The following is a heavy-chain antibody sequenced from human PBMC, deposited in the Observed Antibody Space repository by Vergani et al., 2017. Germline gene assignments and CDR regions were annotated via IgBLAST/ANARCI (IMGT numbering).Heavy chain of an antibody. V-gene: IGHV3-23*01. J-gene: IGHJ4*02. CDR1: GFRVTTYY. D-gene: IGHD6-19*01. CDR3: AKCFIQQWLVPFDY. Sequence: VELLESGGGLAQPGGSLRVSCSASGFRVTTYYMSWVRQAPGKGLEWVSVISGSGGSTYYADSVKGRFTISRDNSKNTLYLQMNSLRAEDTAVYYCAKCFIQQWLVPFDYWGQGTLVTVSS. CDR2: ISGSGGST.